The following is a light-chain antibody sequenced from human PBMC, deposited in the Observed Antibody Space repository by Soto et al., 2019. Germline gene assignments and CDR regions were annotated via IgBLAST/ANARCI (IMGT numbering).Light chain of an antibody. CDR1: SSDVGGYNY. CDR3: SSYTSTSTLYV. Sequence: QSVLTQPASVSGSPGQSITISCTGTSSDVGGYNYVSWYQQHPGKAPKLMIYDVSNRPSGVSSRFSGSKSGYTASLTISGLQAEDEADYYCSSYTSTSTLYVFGSGTKVTVL. J-gene: IGLJ1*01. CDR2: DVS. V-gene: IGLV2-14*03.